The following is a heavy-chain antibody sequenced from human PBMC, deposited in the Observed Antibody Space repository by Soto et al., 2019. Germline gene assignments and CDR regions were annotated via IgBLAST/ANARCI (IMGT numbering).Heavy chain of an antibody. CDR2: IYYSGST. CDR3: ARLEPSSGWKIDY. CDR1: GGSISSSSYY. Sequence: SETLSLTCTVSGGSISSSSYYWGWIRQPPGKGLEWIGSIYYSGSTYYNPSLKSRVTISVDTSKNQFSLKLSSVTAADTAVYYCARLEPSSGWKIDYWGQGTLVTVSS. V-gene: IGHV4-39*01. J-gene: IGHJ4*02. D-gene: IGHD6-19*01.